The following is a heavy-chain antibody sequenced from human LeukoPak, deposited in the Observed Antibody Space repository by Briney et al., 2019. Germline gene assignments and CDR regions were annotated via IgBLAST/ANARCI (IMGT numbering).Heavy chain of an antibody. V-gene: IGHV1-2*02. CDR1: GYTFTGYF. J-gene: IGHJ4*02. CDR3: ARGDIRAAGPNPAFDY. D-gene: IGHD6-13*01. CDR2: INPNSGGT. Sequence: ASVKVSCKASGYTFTGYFMHWVRQAPGQGLEWMGWINPNSGGTNYAQKFQGTVTTTRDTSITTAYMDLSRLRSDDTAVYYCARGDIRAAGPNPAFDYWGQGTLVTVSS.